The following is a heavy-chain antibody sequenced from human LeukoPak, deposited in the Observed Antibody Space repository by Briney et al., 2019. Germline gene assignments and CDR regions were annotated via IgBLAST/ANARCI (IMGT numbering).Heavy chain of an antibody. CDR2: ISNSGGST. V-gene: IGHV3-23*01. D-gene: IGHD6-13*01. Sequence: GGSLRLSCTASGFTFSGYAMNWVRQAPGKGLEWASTISNSGGSTFYADSVKGRFTISRDNSKDTLYLQMNSLRAEDTAVYYCAKVTNIAAKVPNYFDYWGQGTLVTVSS. CDR3: AKVTNIAAKVPNYFDY. CDR1: GFTFSGYA. J-gene: IGHJ4*02.